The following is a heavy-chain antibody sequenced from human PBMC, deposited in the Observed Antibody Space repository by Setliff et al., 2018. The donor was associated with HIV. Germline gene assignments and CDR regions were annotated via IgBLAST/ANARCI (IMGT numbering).Heavy chain of an antibody. CDR2: ISAYTGHT. J-gene: IGHJ5*02. CDR3: ARARLQGIVTAVGPRDNCLDP. V-gene: IGHV1-18*01. CDR1: GYSFINYG. Sequence: GASVKVSCKASGYSFINYGISWVRQAPGQGLEWMGWISAYTGHTDYASRLLGRVTLTTDTSTSTAYMELRSLSSDDTAVYFCARARLQGIVTAVGPRDNCLDPWGQGTRVTV. D-gene: IGHD3-9*01.